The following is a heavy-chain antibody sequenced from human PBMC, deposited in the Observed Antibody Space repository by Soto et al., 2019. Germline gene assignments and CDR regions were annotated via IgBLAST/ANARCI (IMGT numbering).Heavy chain of an antibody. D-gene: IGHD2-2*01. V-gene: IGHV3-23*01. CDR1: GFTFSSYA. CDR2: ISGSGGST. Sequence: PGGSLRLSCAASGFTFSSYAMSWVRQAPGKGLEWVSAISGSGGSTYYADSVKGRFTISRDNSKNTLYLQMNSLRAEDTAVYYCAKALSSTSCCNWFDPWGQGTLVTVSS. J-gene: IGHJ5*02. CDR3: AKALSSTSCCNWFDP.